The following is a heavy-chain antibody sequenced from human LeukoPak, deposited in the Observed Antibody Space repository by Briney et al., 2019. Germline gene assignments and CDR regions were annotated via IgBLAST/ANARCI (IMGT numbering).Heavy chain of an antibody. CDR2: IYYSGGT. CDR1: GGSISSSSYY. V-gene: IGHV4-39*01. D-gene: IGHD3-22*01. Sequence: SETLSLTCTVSGGSISSSSYYWGWIRQPPGKGLEWIGSIYYSGGTYYNPSLKSRVTISVDTSKNQFSLKLSSVTAADTAVYYCARIHLSPYDSRGPWGQGTLVTVSS. J-gene: IGHJ5*02. CDR3: ARIHLSPYDSRGP.